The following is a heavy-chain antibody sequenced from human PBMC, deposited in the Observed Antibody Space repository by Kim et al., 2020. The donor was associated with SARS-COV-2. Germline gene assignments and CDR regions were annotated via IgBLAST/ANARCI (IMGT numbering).Heavy chain of an antibody. V-gene: IGHV6-1*01. CDR2: KSYRSKWYN. CDR3: AREGSFGEDY. J-gene: IGHJ4*02. D-gene: IGHD3-10*01. Sequence: SQTLSLTCAISGDSVSSNSVAWTWIRRSPSRGLEWLGRKSYRSKWYNDYAVSVKSRITINPDTSKNQFSLQLSSVTPEDTAVYYCAREGSFGEDYWGQGTLVTVSS. CDR1: GDSVSSNSVA.